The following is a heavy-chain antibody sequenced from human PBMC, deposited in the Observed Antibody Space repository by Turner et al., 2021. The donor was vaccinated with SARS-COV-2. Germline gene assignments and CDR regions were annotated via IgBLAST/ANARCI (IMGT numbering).Heavy chain of an antibody. CDR3: ARVNYGGVTVGDYYSYYGMDV. CDR1: GGSSAGYY. V-gene: IGHV4-34*01. Sequence: QVQLQQWGAGLLKPSETLSPTSASYGGSSAGYYWSWIRSSPRKGLEWIGEISDSGSTTYNPSHKSRVTLSVDRSTIQISLRLSSVTAADTTVYYCARVNYGGVTVGDYYSYYGMDVWGQGTTVTVS. CDR2: ISDSGST. D-gene: IGHD2-8*02. J-gene: IGHJ6*02.